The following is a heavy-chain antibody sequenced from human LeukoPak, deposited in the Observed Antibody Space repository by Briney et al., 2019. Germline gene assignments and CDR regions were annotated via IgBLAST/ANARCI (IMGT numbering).Heavy chain of an antibody. V-gene: IGHV3-30*02. CDR2: IRYDGSNK. D-gene: IGHD5-18*01. CDR3: AKFRGYSYGPIGY. J-gene: IGHJ4*02. CDR1: GFTFSSYG. Sequence: GGSLRLSCAASGFTFSSYGMHWVRQAPGKGLEWVAFIRYDGSNKYYADSVKGRFTISRDNSKNTLSLQMNSLRVEDTAVYYCAKFRGYSYGPIGYWGQGTLVTVSS.